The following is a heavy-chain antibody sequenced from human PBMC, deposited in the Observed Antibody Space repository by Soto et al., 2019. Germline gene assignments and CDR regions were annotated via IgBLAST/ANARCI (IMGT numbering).Heavy chain of an antibody. D-gene: IGHD1-20*01. CDR2: VIPIFGTA. J-gene: IGHJ5*02. CDR1: GGTFSSYA. V-gene: IGHV1-69*13. Sequence: SVKVSCKASGGTFSSYAISWVRQAPGQGLEWMGGVIPIFGTANYAQKFQGRVTITADESTSTAYMELSSLRSEDTAVYYCARFAGLITPYSSSDLWGQGILVTVSS. CDR3: ARFAGLITPYSSSDL.